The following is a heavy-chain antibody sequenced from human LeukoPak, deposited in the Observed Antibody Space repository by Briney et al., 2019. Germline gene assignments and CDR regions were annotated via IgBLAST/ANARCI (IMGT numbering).Heavy chain of an antibody. CDR1: GFTFSSYA. Sequence: GGSLRLSCAASGFTFSSYAMSWVRQAPGKGLEWVSAISNSGGSTYYSDSGKGRFTISRDNSKNTLYLQMNSLSAEDTAVYYCITPLPYSAQGGQGTLVTVSS. J-gene: IGHJ4*02. CDR2: ISNSGGST. V-gene: IGHV3-23*01. CDR3: ITPLPYSAQ. D-gene: IGHD2-21*01.